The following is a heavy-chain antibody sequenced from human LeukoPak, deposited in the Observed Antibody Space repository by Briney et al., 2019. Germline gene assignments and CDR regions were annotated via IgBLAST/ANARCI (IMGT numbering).Heavy chain of an antibody. J-gene: IGHJ4*02. Sequence: SETLSLKCTVYGGSFTNYYWTWVRQPPGKGLEWIGEFNPSGITNSNPSLESRVTILIDTSNNQVSLELTSVTAADTAVYYCARSDCTNAVCPFDYWGQGTLVTVSS. CDR1: GGSFTNYY. V-gene: IGHV4-34*01. D-gene: IGHD2-8*01. CDR3: ARSDCTNAVCPFDY. CDR2: FNPSGIT.